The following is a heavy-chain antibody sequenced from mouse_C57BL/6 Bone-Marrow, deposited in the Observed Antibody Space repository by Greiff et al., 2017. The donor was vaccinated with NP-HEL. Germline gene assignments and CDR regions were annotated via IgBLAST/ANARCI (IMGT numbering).Heavy chain of an antibody. Sequence: EVKLVESGGGLVQPGGSLSLSCAASGFTFTDYYMSWVRQPPGKALEWLVFIRNKANGYTTEYSASVKGRFTISRVNSKSILYLQMNALRAEDSATYYCARSIYYDYADYPFYAMDYWGQGTSVTVSS. V-gene: IGHV7-3*01. CDR2: IRNKANGYTT. D-gene: IGHD2-4*01. CDR3: ARSIYYDYADYPFYAMDY. J-gene: IGHJ4*01. CDR1: GFTFTDYY.